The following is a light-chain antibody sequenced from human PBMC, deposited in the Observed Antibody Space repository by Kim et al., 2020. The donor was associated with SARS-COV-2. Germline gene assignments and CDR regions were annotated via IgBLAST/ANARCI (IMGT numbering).Light chain of an antibody. CDR1: ALPKQY. CDR2: KDS. V-gene: IGLV3-25*03. CDR3: QSADSSGIGMV. Sequence: SYELTQPPSVSVSPGQTARITCSGDALPKQYAYWYQQKPGQAPVLVIYKDSERPSGIPERFSGSSSGTTVTLTISGVQAEDEADYYCQSADSSGIGMVFGGGTQLTVL. J-gene: IGLJ2*01.